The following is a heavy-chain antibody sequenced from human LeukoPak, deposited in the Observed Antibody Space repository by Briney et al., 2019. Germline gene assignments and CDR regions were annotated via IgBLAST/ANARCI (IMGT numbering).Heavy chain of an antibody. V-gene: IGHV6-1*01. CDR3: ARGYYGFEY. CDR2: TNYRSKWYY. Sequence: QTLSLTCVISGESVSSSSGTWNWIRHSPSRGLEWLGRTNYRSKWYYDYAGSVKSRITINPDTSKNQFSLQLNSVTPEDTAVYFCARGYYGFEYWGRGTLVTVSS. J-gene: IGHJ4*02. D-gene: IGHD3-10*01. CDR1: GESVSSSSGT.